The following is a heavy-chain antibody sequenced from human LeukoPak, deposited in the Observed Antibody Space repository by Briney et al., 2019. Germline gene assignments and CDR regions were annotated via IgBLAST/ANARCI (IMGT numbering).Heavy chain of an antibody. CDR3: ARRKDVVAVPGTMGYYLAV. D-gene: IGHD2-2*01. V-gene: IGHV3-21*01. Sequence: GGSLRLYCADSRFTLSSYTINSVPPDPGMGLGCDSPITDSSYFISYADSVGGRFTVSRDIAETSLYLQTNGLRAEDTAVYYCARRKDVVAVPGTMGYYLAVWGRGPTVTVSS. CDR1: RFTLSSYT. J-gene: IGHJ6*03. CDR2: ITDSSYFI.